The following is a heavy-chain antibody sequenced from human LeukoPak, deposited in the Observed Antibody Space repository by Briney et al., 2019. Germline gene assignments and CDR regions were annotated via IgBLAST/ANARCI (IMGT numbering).Heavy chain of an antibody. Sequence: PGRSLRLSCAASGFTFSSYGMHWVRQAPGKGLEWVAVISYDGSNKYYADSVKGRFTISRDNSKNTLYLQMNSLRAEDTAVYYCARRAGLDYWGQGTLVTVSS. J-gene: IGHJ4*02. CDR3: ARRAGLDY. D-gene: IGHD3-10*01. CDR2: ISYDGSNK. CDR1: GFTFSSYG. V-gene: IGHV3-30*03.